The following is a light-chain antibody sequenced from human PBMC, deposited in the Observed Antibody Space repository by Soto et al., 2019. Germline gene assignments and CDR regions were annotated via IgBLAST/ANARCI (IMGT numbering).Light chain of an antibody. CDR3: YSFAGSTTFSYV. V-gene: IGLV2-23*03. Sequence: QSALTQPASVSGSPGQSISISCTGTSXDVVTYNLVSWYQQHPGKAPTVLIYEGTKRPSGVSNRFSGSKSGNTASLTISGLQTEDEADYYCYSFAGSTTFSYVFGPGTKVTVL. CDR1: SXDVVTYNL. CDR2: EGT. J-gene: IGLJ1*01.